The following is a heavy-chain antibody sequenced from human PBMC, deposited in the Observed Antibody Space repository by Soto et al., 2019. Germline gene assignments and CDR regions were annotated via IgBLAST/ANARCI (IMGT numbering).Heavy chain of an antibody. CDR1: GFTFSSYS. V-gene: IGHV3-23*01. J-gene: IGHJ3*02. Sequence: GGSLRLSCAASGFTFSSYSMNWVRQAPGKGLEWVSAISGSGGSTYYADSVKGRFTISGDNSKDTLYLQMNSLRAEDTAVYYCAKGRSPYDAFDIWGQGTMVTVSS. CDR2: ISGSGGST. CDR3: AKGRSPYDAFDI.